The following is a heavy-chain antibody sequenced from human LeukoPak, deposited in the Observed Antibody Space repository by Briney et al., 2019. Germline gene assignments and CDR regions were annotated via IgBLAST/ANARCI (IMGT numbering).Heavy chain of an antibody. D-gene: IGHD2-2*01. J-gene: IGHJ6*02. CDR1: GGSFSGYY. CDR2: INHSGST. Sequence: SETLSLTCAVYGGSFSGYYWSWIRQPPGKGLEWIGEINHSGSTNYNPSLKSRVTISVDTSKNQFSLKLSSVTAADTAVYYCASKPALGYCSSTSCRYGMDVWGQGTTVTVSS. CDR3: ASKPALGYCSSTSCRYGMDV. V-gene: IGHV4-34*01.